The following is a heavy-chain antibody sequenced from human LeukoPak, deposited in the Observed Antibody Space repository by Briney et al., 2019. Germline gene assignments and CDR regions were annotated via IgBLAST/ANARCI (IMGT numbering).Heavy chain of an antibody. Sequence: PSETLSLTCTVSGGSISSGGYYWSWIRQHPGKGLEWIGYIYYSGSTYYNPSLKSRVTISVDRSKNQFSLKLSSVTAADTAVYYCARDYYDTSGYSNGMDVWGQGTTVTVSS. CDR3: ARDYYDTSGYSNGMDV. CDR2: IYYSGST. D-gene: IGHD3-22*01. J-gene: IGHJ6*02. V-gene: IGHV4-30-4*08. CDR1: GGSISSGGYY.